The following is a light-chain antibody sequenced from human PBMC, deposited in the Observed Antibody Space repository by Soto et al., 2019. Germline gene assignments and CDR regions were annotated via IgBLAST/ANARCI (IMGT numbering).Light chain of an antibody. J-gene: IGLJ2*01. V-gene: IGLV2-14*01. CDR1: SSDVGRSNH. CDR3: SAHTYGALV. CDR2: EVS. Sequence: QSALTQPASVSGSPGQSITISCTGTSSDVGRSNHVFWYQQHPGKAPKLIIYEVSSRLSGVSNRFSGSKSGNTASLTISGLQAEDEADYYCSAHTYGALVFGGGTQLTVL.